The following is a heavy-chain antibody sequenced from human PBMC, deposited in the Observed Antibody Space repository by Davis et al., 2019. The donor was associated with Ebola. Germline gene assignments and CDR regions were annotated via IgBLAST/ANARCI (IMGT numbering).Heavy chain of an antibody. Sequence: GGSLRLSCAASGFTFSSYSMNWVRQAPGKGLEWVSYISSSSSTIYYADSVKGRFTISRDNSKNTLYLKMNSLRAEDTAVYYCARYNYGPLGDYFGYWGQGTLVTVSS. J-gene: IGHJ4*02. D-gene: IGHD1-1*01. CDR3: ARYNYGPLGDYFGY. CDR2: ISSSSSTI. CDR1: GFTFSSYS. V-gene: IGHV3-48*01.